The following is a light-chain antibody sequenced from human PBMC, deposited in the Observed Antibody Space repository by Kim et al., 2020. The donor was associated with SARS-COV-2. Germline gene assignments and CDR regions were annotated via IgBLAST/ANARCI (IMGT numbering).Light chain of an antibody. CDR2: AAS. Sequence: GDRVTITCRASQSISSYLNWYQQKPGKAPKLLIYAASSLQSGVPSRFSGSGSGTDFTLTISSLQPEDFATYYCQQSYSTPLTFGGGTKVDIK. V-gene: IGKV1-39*01. CDR3: QQSYSTPLT. CDR1: QSISSY. J-gene: IGKJ4*01.